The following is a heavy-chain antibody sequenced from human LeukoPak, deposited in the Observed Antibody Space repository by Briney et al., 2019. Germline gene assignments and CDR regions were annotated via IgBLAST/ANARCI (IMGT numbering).Heavy chain of an antibody. CDR3: VRGIAGFDS. CDR1: GFTFSSYG. D-gene: IGHD6-13*01. J-gene: IGHJ4*02. Sequence: GRSLTLSCAASGFTFSSYGMHWVRQAPGKGLEWVSSIGSGGGNIYYADSVKGRFTISRDNSKNTLYLQMRSLRAEDTAVYHCVRGIAGFDSWGQGTLVTVSS. CDR2: IGSGGGNI. V-gene: IGHV3-NL1*01.